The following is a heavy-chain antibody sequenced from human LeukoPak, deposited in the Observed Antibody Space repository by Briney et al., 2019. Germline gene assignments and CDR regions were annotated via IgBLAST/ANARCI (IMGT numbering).Heavy chain of an antibody. CDR3: XXXXXXXXXAARAPAY. V-gene: IGHV3-49*04. J-gene: IGHJ4*02. CDR1: GISFGEYA. CDR2: IRTKPYGETT. Sequence: GGSLRLSCTTSGISFGEYAMSWVRQAPGKGLEWLGFIRTKPYGETTEYAASVRGRVTISRDDSTSIAYLQMNSLKADDTAIXXXXXXXXXXXXAARAPAYWGQGTLVTVSS.